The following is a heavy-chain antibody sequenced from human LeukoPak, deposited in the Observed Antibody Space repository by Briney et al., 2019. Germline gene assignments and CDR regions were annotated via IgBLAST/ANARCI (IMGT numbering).Heavy chain of an antibody. D-gene: IGHD2-2*01. Sequence: GGSLRLSCAAAGFTFSNYWVSWVRQAPGKGLEWVANIKQDGSEKYYVDSVKGRFTISRDNAKNALYLQMNSLRAEDTAVYYCAKMYSSSWLWGQGTLVTVSS. V-gene: IGHV3-7*01. CDR3: AKMYSSSWL. CDR1: GFTFSNYW. CDR2: IKQDGSEK. J-gene: IGHJ4*02.